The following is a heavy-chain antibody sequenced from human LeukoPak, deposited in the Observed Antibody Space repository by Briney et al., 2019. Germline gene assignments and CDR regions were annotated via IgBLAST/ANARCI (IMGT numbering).Heavy chain of an antibody. Sequence: PSETLSLTCTVSGNSVINYYWNWIRQPAGKGLEWIGRIYTSGTTNYNPSLKSRVTMSVDTSKSQFSLKLTSVIAADTAVYYCATSPTTVTYRGAFDIWGQGTMVTVSS. V-gene: IGHV4-4*07. CDR1: GNSVINYY. D-gene: IGHD4-11*01. CDR3: ATSPTTVTYRGAFDI. J-gene: IGHJ3*02. CDR2: IYTSGTT.